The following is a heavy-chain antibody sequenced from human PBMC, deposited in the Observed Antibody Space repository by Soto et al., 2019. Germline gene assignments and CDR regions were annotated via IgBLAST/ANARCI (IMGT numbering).Heavy chain of an antibody. J-gene: IGHJ4*02. CDR1: GFTFSIYS. CDR2: ISSSSSYI. CDR3: ARDMSCYYNDWSADY. Sequence: WGSLRLSCAASGFTFSIYSMNWVRQAPGKGLEWVSSISSSSSYIYYADSVKGRFTISRDNAKNSLYLQMNSLRAEDTAVYYCARDMSCYYNDWSADYWGQGTLVTVSS. D-gene: IGHD3-3*01. V-gene: IGHV3-21*01.